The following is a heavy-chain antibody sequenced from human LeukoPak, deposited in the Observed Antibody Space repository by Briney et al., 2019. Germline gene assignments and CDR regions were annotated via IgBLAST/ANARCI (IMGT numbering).Heavy chain of an antibody. CDR3: ARGGGWNQPNWFDP. V-gene: IGHV4-59*01. CDR2: IYYSGST. CDR1: GGSISSYY. D-gene: IGHD1-1*01. Sequence: SETLSLTCTVSGGSISSYYWSWIRQPPGKGLEWIGYIYYSGSTNYNPSLKSRVTISVDTSKNQFSLKLSSVTAADTAVYYCARGGGWNQPNWFDPWGQGTLVTVSS. J-gene: IGHJ5*02.